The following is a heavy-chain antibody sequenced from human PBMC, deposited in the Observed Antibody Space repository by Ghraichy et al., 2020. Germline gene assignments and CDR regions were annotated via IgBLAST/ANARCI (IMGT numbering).Heavy chain of an antibody. CDR1: GFTFSTYS. D-gene: IGHD1-26*01. CDR3: ARGRIVGAAFDY. Sequence: GGSLRLSCAASGFTFSTYSVNWVRQAPGKGLEWVSYISGSSSAIYYADSVKGRFTISRDNAKNSLYLQMNSLRAEDTAVYYCARGRIVGAAFDYWGQGTLVT. V-gene: IGHV3-48*04. J-gene: IGHJ4*02. CDR2: ISGSSSAI.